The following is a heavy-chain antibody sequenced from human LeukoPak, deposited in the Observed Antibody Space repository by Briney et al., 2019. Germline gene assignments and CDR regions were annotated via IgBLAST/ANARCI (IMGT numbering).Heavy chain of an antibody. D-gene: IGHD2-15*01. CDR1: GISLSNYA. CDR3: AKRGVVIRRMLVVGDHQEAYHDGF. CDR2: ISERGGST. V-gene: IGHV3-23*01. Sequence: GGSLTLPCVVSGISLSNYAMTWVRQPPGKGLEWVSYISERGGSTTYAASVKGRFTISRDTCLNTLYLQMNNLGADDTAVYFCAKRGVVIRRMLVVGDHQEAYHDGFWGQGGLVTVSS. J-gene: IGHJ4*02.